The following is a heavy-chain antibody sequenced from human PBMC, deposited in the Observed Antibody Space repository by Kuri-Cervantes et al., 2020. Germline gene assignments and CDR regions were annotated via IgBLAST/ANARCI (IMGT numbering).Heavy chain of an antibody. CDR3: ARGTRRGAVLRYCSGGSCRNWFDP. Sequence: SETLSLTCAVYGGSFSGYYWTWIRQPPGKGLEWIGEISHSGSTNYNPSLKSRVTISLDTSKNQFSLKLSSVTAADTAVYYCARGTRRGAVLRYCSGGSCRNWFDPWGQGTLVTVSS. CDR1: GGSFSGYY. D-gene: IGHD2-15*01. J-gene: IGHJ5*02. V-gene: IGHV4-34*01. CDR2: ISHSGST.